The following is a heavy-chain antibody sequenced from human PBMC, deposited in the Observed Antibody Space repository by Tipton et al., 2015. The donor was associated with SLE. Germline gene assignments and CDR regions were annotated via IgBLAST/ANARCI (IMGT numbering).Heavy chain of an antibody. Sequence: TLSLTCAVYGGSFSGYYWSWIRQPPGKGLEWIGEINHSGSTNYNPSLKSRVTISADTSKNQFSLKLSSVTAADTAVYYCAVYSSSWYSHDAFDIWGQGTMVTVSS. V-gene: IGHV4-34*01. CDR1: GGSFSGYY. CDR3: AVYSSSWYSHDAFDI. CDR2: INHSGST. J-gene: IGHJ3*02. D-gene: IGHD6-13*01.